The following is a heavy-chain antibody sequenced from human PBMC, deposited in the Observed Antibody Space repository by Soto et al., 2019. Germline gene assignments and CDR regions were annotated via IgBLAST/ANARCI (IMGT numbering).Heavy chain of an antibody. CDR1: GFTFSSYA. CDR3: AKVGYCSGGSCYSGVKAVDY. Sequence: EVQLLESGGGLVQPGGSLRLSCAASGFTFSSYAMSWVRQAPGKGLEWVSAISGSGGSTYYADSVKGRFTISRDNSKNTLYLQMNSLRAEDKAVYYCAKVGYCSGGSCYSGVKAVDYWGQGTLVTVSS. D-gene: IGHD2-15*01. V-gene: IGHV3-23*01. CDR2: ISGSGGST. J-gene: IGHJ4*02.